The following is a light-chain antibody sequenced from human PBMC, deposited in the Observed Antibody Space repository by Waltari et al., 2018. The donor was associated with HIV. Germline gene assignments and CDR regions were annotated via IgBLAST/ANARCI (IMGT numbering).Light chain of an antibody. CDR2: GAS. V-gene: IGKV3-15*01. Sequence: ETVITQSPGALSVSPGERVTLSCRDSQTVSTILAWYQQKPGQPPRLLIYGASARATDGPARFSCSGSGTEFNLSIAALRSEDLAVYFCQQYNSWPLTFGPGSKVNI. CDR1: QTVSTI. CDR3: QQYNSWPLT. J-gene: IGKJ3*01.